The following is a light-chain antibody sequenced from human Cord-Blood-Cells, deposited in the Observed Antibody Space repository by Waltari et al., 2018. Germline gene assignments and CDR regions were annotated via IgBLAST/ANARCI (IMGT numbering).Light chain of an antibody. J-gene: IGKJ5*01. CDR3: QQRSNWQIT. V-gene: IGKV3-11*01. CDR1: QSVSSY. CDR2: AAS. Sequence: EIVLTQSPATLSLSPGERATLSCRASQSVSSYLAWYQQNPGQAPSLLIYAASNRATGIPARFSGSGSETDFTLTISSLEREDFAVYYCQQRSNWQITFGQGTRLEIK.